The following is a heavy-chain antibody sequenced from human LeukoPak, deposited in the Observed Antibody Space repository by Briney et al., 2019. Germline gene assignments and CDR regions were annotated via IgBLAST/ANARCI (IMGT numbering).Heavy chain of an antibody. CDR1: GGSFSGYY. CDR3: ARDPYYDFWSGLLSHYYYGMDV. Sequence: SETLSLTCAVYGGSFSGYYWSWIRQPPGKGLEWIGEINHSGSTNYNPSLKSRVTISVDTSKNQFSLKLSSVTAADTAVYYCARDPYYDFWSGLLSHYYYGMDVWGQGTTVTVSS. D-gene: IGHD3-3*01. CDR2: INHSGST. V-gene: IGHV4-34*01. J-gene: IGHJ6*02.